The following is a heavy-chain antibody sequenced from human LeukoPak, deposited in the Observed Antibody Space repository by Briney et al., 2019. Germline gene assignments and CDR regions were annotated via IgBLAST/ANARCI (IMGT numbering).Heavy chain of an antibody. Sequence: GGSLRPSCAASGFTFSSYAMHWVRQAPGKGLEWVAVISYDGSNKYYADSVKGRFTISRDNSKNTLYLQMNSLRAEDTAVYYCASDDIRLKYSGYVGWGAADTDYYYGMDVWGQGTTVTVSS. V-gene: IGHV3-30-3*01. CDR2: ISYDGSNK. CDR1: GFTFSSYA. CDR3: ASDDIRLKYSGYVGWGAADTDYYYGMDV. D-gene: IGHD5-12*01. J-gene: IGHJ6*02.